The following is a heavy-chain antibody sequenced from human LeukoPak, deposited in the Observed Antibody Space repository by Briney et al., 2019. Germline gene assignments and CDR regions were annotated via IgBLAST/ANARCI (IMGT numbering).Heavy chain of an antibody. CDR3: ARDQEGFDY. CDR1: RYTFTSNY. Sequence: ASVKVSCKASRYTFTSNYIHWVRQAPGQGLEWMGMIYPRDGSTSYAQKFQGRVTVTRDTPTSTVHMELSGLRSEDTAVYYCARDQEGFDYWGQGTLVTVSS. CDR2: IYPRDGST. V-gene: IGHV1-46*01. J-gene: IGHJ4*02.